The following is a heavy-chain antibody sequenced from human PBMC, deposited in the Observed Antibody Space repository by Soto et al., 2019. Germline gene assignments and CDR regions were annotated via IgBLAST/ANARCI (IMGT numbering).Heavy chain of an antibody. CDR2: IGYGINPTI. CDR1: GFTFNDYS. V-gene: IGHV3-48*02. J-gene: IGHJ4*02. Sequence: PGGSLRLSCAVSGFTFNDYSVNWVRQAPGKGLEWVSYIGYGINPTIYYADSVKGRFTISRDTAKNSLFLQMDSLRDEDTAVYYCARDHNWAFDYSGQGTRVTVSS. CDR3: ARDHNWAFDY. D-gene: IGHD3-16*01.